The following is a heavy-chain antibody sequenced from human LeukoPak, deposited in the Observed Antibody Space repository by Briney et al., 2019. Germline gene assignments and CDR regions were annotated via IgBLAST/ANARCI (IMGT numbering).Heavy chain of an antibody. CDR2: IRQDGNEI. J-gene: IGHJ4*02. V-gene: IGHV3-7*01. CDR3: ATNWNYRFDY. D-gene: IGHD1-7*01. CDR1: GFTVSSNY. Sequence: GGSLRLSCAASGFTVSSNYMSWVRQAPGKGLEWVANIRQDGNEIFYVDSVKGRFTISRDNAENSLYLQMNSLRAEDTAVYYCATNWNYRFDYWGQGTLVAVSS.